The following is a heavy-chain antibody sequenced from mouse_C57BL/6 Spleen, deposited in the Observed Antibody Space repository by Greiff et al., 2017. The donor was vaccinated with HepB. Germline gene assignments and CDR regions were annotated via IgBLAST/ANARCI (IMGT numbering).Heavy chain of an antibody. V-gene: IGHV1-76*01. Sequence: QVHVKQSGAELVRPGASVKLSCKASGYTFTDYYINWVKQRPGQGLEWIARIYPGSGNTYYNEKFKGKATLTAEKSSSTAYMPLSSLTSEDSAVYCCARSRYYGSSFYAMDYWGQGTSVTVSS. CDR1: GYTFTDYY. D-gene: IGHD1-1*01. CDR3: ARSRYYGSSFYAMDY. CDR2: IYPGSGNT. J-gene: IGHJ4*01.